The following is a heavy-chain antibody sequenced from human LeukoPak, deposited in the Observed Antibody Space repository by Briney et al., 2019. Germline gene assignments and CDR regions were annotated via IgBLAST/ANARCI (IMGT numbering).Heavy chain of an antibody. CDR2: ISNNGGYT. CDR3: AKIGRAAAGLIDY. CDR1: GFTFSSSA. Sequence: GGSLRLSCAASGFTFSSSAMSWVRQAPGKGLEWVSAISNNGGYTYYADSVQGRFTISRDNSKNTLYLQMNSLRAEDTAVYYCAKIGRAAAGLIDYWGQGTLVTVSS. V-gene: IGHV3-23*01. J-gene: IGHJ4*02. D-gene: IGHD6-13*01.